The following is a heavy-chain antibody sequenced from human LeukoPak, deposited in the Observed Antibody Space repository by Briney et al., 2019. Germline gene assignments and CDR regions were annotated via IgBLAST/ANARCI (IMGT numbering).Heavy chain of an antibody. CDR2: ISGSGSST. Sequence: GGSLRLSCAASGFTFSSYAMSWVRQAPGKGLEWVSAISGSGSSTYYVDSVKGRFTISRDNSKNTLYLQMNSLRAEDTAVYYCAKARRVRYYGSGSYQVIDYWGQGTLVTVSS. D-gene: IGHD3-10*01. CDR3: AKARRVRYYGSGSYQVIDY. V-gene: IGHV3-23*01. CDR1: GFTFSSYA. J-gene: IGHJ4*02.